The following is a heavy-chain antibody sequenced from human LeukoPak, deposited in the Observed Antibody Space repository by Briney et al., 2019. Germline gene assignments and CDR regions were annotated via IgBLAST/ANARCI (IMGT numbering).Heavy chain of an antibody. CDR2: IYTSGST. CDR3: ARGYYGSGSYYYYYYYYMDV. Sequence: SGTLSLTCTVSGGSISSYYWSWIRQPAGKGLEWIGRIYTSGSTNYNPSLKSRVTMSVDTSKNQFSLKLSSVTAADTAVYYCARGYYGSGSYYYYYYYYMDVWGKGTTVTISS. V-gene: IGHV4-4*07. J-gene: IGHJ6*03. CDR1: GGSISSYY. D-gene: IGHD3-10*01.